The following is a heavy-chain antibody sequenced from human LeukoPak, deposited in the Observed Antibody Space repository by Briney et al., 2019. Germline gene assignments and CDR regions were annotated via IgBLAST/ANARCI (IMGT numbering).Heavy chain of an antibody. J-gene: IGHJ4*02. Sequence: SETLSLTCTVSGGSISSYYWSWIRQPPGKGLEWIGYIYYSGSTNYNPSLKSRVTISVDTSKNQFSLKLSSVTAADTAVYYCARAATHSSSPHFDYWGQGTLVTVSS. V-gene: IGHV4-59*01. CDR3: ARAATHSSSPHFDY. CDR2: IYYSGST. CDR1: GGSISSYY. D-gene: IGHD6-6*01.